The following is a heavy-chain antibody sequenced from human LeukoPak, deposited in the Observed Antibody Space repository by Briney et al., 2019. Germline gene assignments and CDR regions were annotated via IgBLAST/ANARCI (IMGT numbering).Heavy chain of an antibody. CDR1: GYTFTGYY. CDR2: ISAYNGNT. J-gene: IGHJ4*02. D-gene: IGHD5-18*01. V-gene: IGHV1-18*04. CDR3: ARDADTAMVVDY. Sequence: ASVKVSCKASGYTFTGYYMHWVRQAPGQGLEWMGWISAYNGNTNYAQKLQGRVTMTTDTSTSTAYMELRSLRSDDTAVYYCARDADTAMVVDYWGQGTLVTVSS.